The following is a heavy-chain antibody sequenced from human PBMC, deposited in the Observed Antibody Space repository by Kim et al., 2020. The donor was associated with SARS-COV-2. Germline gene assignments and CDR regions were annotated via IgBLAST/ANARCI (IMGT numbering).Heavy chain of an antibody. Sequence: AQKFQGRVTMTRDTSISTAYLELSRLRSDDTAVYYCARGLRWNPVLSGDYWGQGTLVTVSS. V-gene: IGHV1-2*02. J-gene: IGHJ4*02. D-gene: IGHD4-17*01. CDR3: ARGLRWNPVLSGDY.